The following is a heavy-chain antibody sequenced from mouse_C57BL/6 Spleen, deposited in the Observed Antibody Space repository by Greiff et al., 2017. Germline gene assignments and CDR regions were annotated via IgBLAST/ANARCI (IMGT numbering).Heavy chain of an antibody. CDR3: APIYYEYDPTWFAY. CDR2: IWSGGST. CDR1: GFSLTSYG. J-gene: IGHJ3*01. V-gene: IGHV2-4*01. Sequence: QVQLKESGPGLVQPSQSLSITCTVSGFSLTSYGVPWVRQPPGKGLEWLGVIWSGGSTDYNAAFISRLSISKDNTKSQVFFKMNSLQADDTAIYYCAPIYYEYDPTWFAYWGQGTLVTVSA. D-gene: IGHD2-4*01.